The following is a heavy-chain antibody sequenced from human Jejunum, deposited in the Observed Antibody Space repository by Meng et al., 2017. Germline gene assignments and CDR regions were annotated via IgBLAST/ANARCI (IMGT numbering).Heavy chain of an antibody. CDR2: IGGSGITT. V-gene: IGHV3-23*01. CDR1: GFTFSNYA. J-gene: IGHJ4*02. D-gene: IGHD6-13*01. CDR3: ATSTYSSSWYYFDY. Sequence: GESLKISCAASGFTFSNYALSWVRQGPGKGLEWVSGIGGSGITTYYAVSVKGRFTISRDNSKNTLYLQMNSLGAEDTAVYYCATSTYSSSWYYFDYWGQGTQVTVSS.